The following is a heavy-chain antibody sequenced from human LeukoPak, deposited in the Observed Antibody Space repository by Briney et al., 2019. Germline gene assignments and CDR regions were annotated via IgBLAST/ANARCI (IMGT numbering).Heavy chain of an antibody. J-gene: IGHJ5*02. CDR2: IYPGDSDT. Sequence: GESLKISWKGSGYSFTSYWIGWVRQMPGKGLEWMGIIYPGDSDTRYSPSFQGQVTISADKSISTAYLQWSSLKASDTAMYYCARLVRISSTPRPSWFDPWGQGTLVTASS. D-gene: IGHD6-13*01. V-gene: IGHV5-51*01. CDR1: GYSFTSYW. CDR3: ARLVRISSTPRPSWFDP.